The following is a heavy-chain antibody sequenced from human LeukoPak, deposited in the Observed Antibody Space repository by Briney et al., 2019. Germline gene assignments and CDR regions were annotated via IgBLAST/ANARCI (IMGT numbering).Heavy chain of an antibody. CDR3: AASLRGYSYGYQVY. Sequence: GSLRLSCAASGFPFRRYSMNWVRQAPGKGLEWVSSISSSSSYIYYADSVKGRFTISRDNAKNSLYLQMNSLRAEDTAVYYCAASLRGYSYGYQVYWGQGTLVTVSS. J-gene: IGHJ4*02. CDR1: GFPFRRYS. CDR2: ISSSSSYI. V-gene: IGHV3-21*01. D-gene: IGHD5-18*01.